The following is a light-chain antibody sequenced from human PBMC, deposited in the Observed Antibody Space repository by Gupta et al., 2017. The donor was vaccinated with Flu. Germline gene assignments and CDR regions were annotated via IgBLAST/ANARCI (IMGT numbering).Light chain of an antibody. CDR2: EVT. CDR1: SSDVGGYNY. CDR3: SSYTNTNPLVV. V-gene: IGLV2-14*01. J-gene: IGLJ2*01. Sequence: QSALTQPTSVSGSPGQSIAISCTGTSSDVGGYNYVSWYQQHPGKAPRLMIFEVTNRPLGVSDRFSGSKAGNTAFLTISGLQAEDQADYYFSSYTNTNPLVVFGGGTQPTLL.